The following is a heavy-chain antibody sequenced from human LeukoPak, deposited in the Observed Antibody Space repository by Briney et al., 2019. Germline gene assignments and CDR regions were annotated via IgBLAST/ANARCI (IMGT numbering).Heavy chain of an antibody. CDR3: ARDSTSFPNYFDY. J-gene: IGHJ4*02. Sequence: GGSLRLSCAASGFTVSSTYMSWVRQAPGKGLEWVSLIYSDGTTFYADSVKGRFAISTDNSKNTLYLQMSSLRAEDTAVYYCARDSTSFPNYFDYWGQGTLITVSS. V-gene: IGHV3-53*01. CDR1: GFTVSSTY. CDR2: IYSDGTT. D-gene: IGHD3-3*02.